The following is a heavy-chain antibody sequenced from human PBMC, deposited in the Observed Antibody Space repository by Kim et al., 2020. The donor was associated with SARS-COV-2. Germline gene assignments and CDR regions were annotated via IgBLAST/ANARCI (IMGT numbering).Heavy chain of an antibody. CDR2: IYDSGST. CDR3: ARVTWIYYGMDV. Sequence: SETLSLTCTVSGGSISSYYWSWIRQPPGKGLEWIGYIYDSGSTNYNPSLKSRVTISVDTSKNQFSLKLSSVTAADTAVYYCARVTWIYYGMDVWGQGTTV. CDR1: GGSISSYY. D-gene: IGHD3-16*01. V-gene: IGHV4-59*13. J-gene: IGHJ6*02.